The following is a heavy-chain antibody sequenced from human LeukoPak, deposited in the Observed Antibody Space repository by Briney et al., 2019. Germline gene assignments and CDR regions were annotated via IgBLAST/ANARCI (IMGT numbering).Heavy chain of an antibody. D-gene: IGHD3-10*01. CDR2: RWYDGSNK. CDR3: ARDRIPTFFYGSGNDY. J-gene: IGHJ4*02. Sequence: WGSLRLSCAASGFTFSSYGLHWVRQAPAKGLDGVGVRWYDGSNKYYAHSVKGRFTISRDNSKNTLYLLMNSVRAENTAVYYCARDRIPTFFYGSGNDYWGQGTLVTVSS. CDR1: GFTFSSYG. V-gene: IGHV3-33*01.